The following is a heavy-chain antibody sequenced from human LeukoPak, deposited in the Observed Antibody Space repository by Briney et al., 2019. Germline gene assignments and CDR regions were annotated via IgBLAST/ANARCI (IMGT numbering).Heavy chain of an antibody. CDR3: ARLTTTRRDGYNFDY. CDR2: IYYSGST. J-gene: IGHJ4*02. V-gene: IGHV4-59*01. Sequence: SETLSLTCTVSGGSISSYCWSWIRQPPGKGLDWIGYIYYSGSTNYNPSLKSRVTISVDTSKNQFSLKLSSVTAADTAVYYCARLTTTRRDGYNFDYWGQGTLVTVSS. CDR1: GGSISSYC. D-gene: IGHD5-24*01.